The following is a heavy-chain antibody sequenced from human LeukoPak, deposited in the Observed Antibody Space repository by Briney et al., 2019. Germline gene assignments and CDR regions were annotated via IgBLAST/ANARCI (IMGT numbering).Heavy chain of an antibody. D-gene: IGHD2-15*01. CDR2: INAGNANT. J-gene: IGHJ4*02. V-gene: IGHV1-3*01. CDR3: GRGGSSGVDY. CDR1: GYTFTSYT. Sequence: ASVTVSCKASGYTFTSYTMHWVRQAPGHRLEWMGWINAGNANTKYSQKFQGRVTLTRDTSATTVYVELKSLRSEDTAVYYCGRGGSSGVDYWGQGTLVTVSS.